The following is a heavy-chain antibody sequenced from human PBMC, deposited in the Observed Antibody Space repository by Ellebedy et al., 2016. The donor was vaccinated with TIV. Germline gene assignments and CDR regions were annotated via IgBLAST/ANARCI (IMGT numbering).Heavy chain of an antibody. D-gene: IGHD3-10*01. CDR2: INTGNGNT. CDR1: GYTFTTYA. CDR3: AREFSALWFGESLSGMDV. J-gene: IGHJ6*02. V-gene: IGHV1-3*04. Sequence: ASVKVSCKASGYTFTTYAMHWVRLAPGQRLEWMGWINTGNGNTKYSQKFQGRVTFTRDTSTSTAYMELRSLRSDDTAVYYCAREFSALWFGESLSGMDVWGQGTTVTVSS.